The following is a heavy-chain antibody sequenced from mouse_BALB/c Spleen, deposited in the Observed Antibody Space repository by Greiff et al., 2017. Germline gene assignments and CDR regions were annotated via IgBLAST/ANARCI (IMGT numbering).Heavy chain of an antibody. V-gene: IGHV1-54*01. J-gene: IGHJ4*01. D-gene: IGHD2-14*01. CDR1: GYAFTNYL. Sequence: QVQLQQSGAELVRPGTSVKVSCKASGYAFTNYLIEWVKQRPGQGLEWIGVINPGSGGTNYNEKFKGKATLTADKSSSTAYMQLSSLTSDDSAVYFCARKGRYGDYYAMDYWGQGTSVTVSS. CDR2: INPGSGGT. CDR3: ARKGRYGDYYAMDY.